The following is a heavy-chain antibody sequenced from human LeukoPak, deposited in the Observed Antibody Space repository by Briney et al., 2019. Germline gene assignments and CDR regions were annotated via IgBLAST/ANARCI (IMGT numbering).Heavy chain of an antibody. CDR1: GFTFSDYY. J-gene: IGHJ3*02. CDR2: ISSSSSYT. V-gene: IGHV3-11*05. CDR3: AKVGSGSGDGFDI. D-gene: IGHD6-19*01. Sequence: KPGGSLRLSCAASGFTFSDYYMSWIRQAPGKGLEWVSYISSSSSYTKYAESVKGRFTISRHNSQDALYLQMNTLRTEDTAVYYCAKVGSGSGDGFDIWGQGTMVTVSS.